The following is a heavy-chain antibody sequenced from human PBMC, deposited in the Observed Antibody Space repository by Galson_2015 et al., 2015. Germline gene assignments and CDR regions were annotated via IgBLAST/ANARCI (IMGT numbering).Heavy chain of an antibody. V-gene: IGHV3-21*01. Sequence: SLRLSCATSGFTFSTYSMNWVRQAPGKGLEWVSFISNSSSYIYYADSVKGRLTISRDNAKNSLYLQMNSLRAEDTALYYCARDYSSSSPFDYWGQGTLVTVSS. CDR3: ARDYSSSSPFDY. CDR1: GFTFSTYS. D-gene: IGHD6-6*01. CDR2: ISNSSSYI. J-gene: IGHJ4*02.